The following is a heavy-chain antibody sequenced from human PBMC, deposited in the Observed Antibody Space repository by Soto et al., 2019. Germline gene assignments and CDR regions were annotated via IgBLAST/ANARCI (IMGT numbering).Heavy chain of an antibody. Sequence: ASVKVSCKASGGSLSTNPISWVRQAHGQGLEWMGGTGSGTGPGNHAQKFQGRLTVTADKSTSTVYMELTNLSSEDTAVYYCARRHSGGFFRFFDSWGQGTLVTVSS. CDR2: TGSGTGPG. J-gene: IGHJ4*02. D-gene: IGHD2-15*01. CDR1: GGSLSTNP. CDR3: ARRHSGGFFRFFDS. V-gene: IGHV1-69*06.